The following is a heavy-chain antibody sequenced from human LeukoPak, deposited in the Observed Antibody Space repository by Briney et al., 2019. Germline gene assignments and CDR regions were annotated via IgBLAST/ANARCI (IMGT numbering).Heavy chain of an antibody. CDR3: ARQYYDFWSGYYMYYYGMDV. Sequence: SETLPLTCTVSGGSISSSSYYWGWIRQPPGKGLEWIGSIYCSGSTYYNPSLKSRVTISVDTSKNQFSLKLSSVTAADTAVYYCARQYYDFWSGYYMYYYGMDVWGQGTTVTVSS. V-gene: IGHV4-39*01. CDR1: GGSISSSSYY. CDR2: IYCSGST. D-gene: IGHD3-3*01. J-gene: IGHJ6*02.